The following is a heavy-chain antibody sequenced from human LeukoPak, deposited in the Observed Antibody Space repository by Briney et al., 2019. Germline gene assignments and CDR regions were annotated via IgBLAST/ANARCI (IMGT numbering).Heavy chain of an antibody. CDR2: IYHSGST. D-gene: IGHD4-17*01. V-gene: IGHV4-30-2*01. CDR1: GGSISSGGYS. J-gene: IGHJ4*02. Sequence: SETLSLTCAVSGGSISSGGYSWSWIRQPPGKGLEWIGYIYHSGSTYYNPSLESRVTISVDRSKNQFSLKLSSVTAADTAVYYCARHIPQDYGDYEVFDYWGQGTLVTVSS. CDR3: ARHIPQDYGDYEVFDY.